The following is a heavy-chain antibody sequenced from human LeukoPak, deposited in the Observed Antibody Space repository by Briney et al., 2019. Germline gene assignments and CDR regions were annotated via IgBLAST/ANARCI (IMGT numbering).Heavy chain of an antibody. Sequence: PSETLSLTCAVYGGSFSGYYWGWIRQPPGKGLEWIGYIYYSGSTNYNPSLKSRVTISVVTSKNQFSLKLSSVTAAHTAVYYCARVVTPEPDDAFDIWGQGTMVTVSS. J-gene: IGHJ3*02. D-gene: IGHD5-18*01. CDR2: IYYSGST. CDR1: GGSFSGYY. V-gene: IGHV4-59*01. CDR3: ARVVTPEPDDAFDI.